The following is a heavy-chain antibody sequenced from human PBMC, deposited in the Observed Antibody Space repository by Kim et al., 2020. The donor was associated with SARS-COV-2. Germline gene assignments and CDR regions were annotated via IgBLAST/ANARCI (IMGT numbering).Heavy chain of an antibody. D-gene: IGHD1-26*01. CDR1: GYTFTSYD. J-gene: IGHJ6*02. V-gene: IGHV1-8*01. CDR3: ARALGATNYYYYYGMDV. Sequence: ASVKVSCKASGYTFTSYDINWVRQATGQGLEWMGWMNPNSGNTGYAQKFQGRVTMTRNTSISTAYMELSSLRSEDTAVYYCARALGATNYYYYYGMDVWGQGTTVTVSS. CDR2: MNPNSGNT.